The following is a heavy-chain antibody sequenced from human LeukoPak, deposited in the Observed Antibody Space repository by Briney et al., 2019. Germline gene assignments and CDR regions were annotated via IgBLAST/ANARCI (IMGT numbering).Heavy chain of an antibody. J-gene: IGHJ6*03. D-gene: IGHD2-2*01. CDR3: ARAPGYCSTTSCEYYYYMDV. Sequence: SETLSLTCTVSGGSISSYYWSWIRQPPGKGLEWIGYIYYSGSTNYNPSLKSRVTISVDTSKNQFSLKLSSVTAADTAVYYCARAPGYCSTTSCEYYYYMDVWGKGTTVTVSS. CDR1: GGSISSYY. CDR2: IYYSGST. V-gene: IGHV4-59*12.